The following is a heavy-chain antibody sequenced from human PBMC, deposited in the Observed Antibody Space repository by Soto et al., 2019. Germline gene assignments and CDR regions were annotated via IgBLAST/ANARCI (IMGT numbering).Heavy chain of an antibody. CDR1: GFTVSAYW. CDR3: SRVSRAAAGGPS. D-gene: IGHD6-13*01. V-gene: IGHV3-7*03. CDR2: VQQDGSEK. Sequence: EVQLVESGGGLVQPGGSLRLSCVASGFTVSAYWMRWARQVPGRGLEWLAKVQQDGSEKDYVDSVRGRFTISRENAKSSLYLEMTSLRADDTAVFFGSRVSRAAAGGPSWVQGPLVTVSS. J-gene: IGHJ5*02.